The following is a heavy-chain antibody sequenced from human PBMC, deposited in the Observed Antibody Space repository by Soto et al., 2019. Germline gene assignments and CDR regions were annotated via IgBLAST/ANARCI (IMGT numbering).Heavy chain of an antibody. CDR1: GGTFSSYA. V-gene: IGHV1-69*13. J-gene: IGHJ4*02. Sequence: GASVKVSCKASGGTFSSYAISWVRQAPGQGLEWMGGIIPIFGTANYAQKFQGRVTITADESTSTAYMELSSLRSEDTAVYYCARGPREMMIFDYWGQGTLVTVSS. CDR3: ARGPREMMIFDY. D-gene: IGHD3-16*01. CDR2: IIPIFGTA.